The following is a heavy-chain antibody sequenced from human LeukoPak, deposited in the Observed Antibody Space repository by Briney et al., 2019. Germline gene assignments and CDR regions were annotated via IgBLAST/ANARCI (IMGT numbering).Heavy chain of an antibody. J-gene: IGHJ3*02. V-gene: IGHV4-61*01. Sequence: PSETLSLTCTVSGGSISSSSYYWSWIRQPPGKGLEWIGYIYYSGSTNYNPSLKSRVTISVDTSKNQFSLKLSSVTAADTAVYYCAREPTPYDAFDIWGQGTMVTVSS. CDR2: IYYSGST. CDR3: AREPTPYDAFDI. CDR1: GGSISSSSYY.